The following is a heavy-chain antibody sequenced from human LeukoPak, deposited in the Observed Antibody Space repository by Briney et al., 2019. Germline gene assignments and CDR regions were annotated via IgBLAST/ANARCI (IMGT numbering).Heavy chain of an antibody. CDR2: ISYDGSNK. Sequence: PGGSLRLSCAASGFTFSSYAMHWVRQAPGKGLEWVAVISYDGSNKYYADSVKGRFTISRDNAKNTLYLQMNSLRAEDTAVYYCARDGGSSGTGAYYMDVWGKGTTVTVSS. V-gene: IGHV3-30*04. J-gene: IGHJ6*03. CDR1: GFTFSSYA. D-gene: IGHD2-15*01. CDR3: ARDGGSSGTGAYYMDV.